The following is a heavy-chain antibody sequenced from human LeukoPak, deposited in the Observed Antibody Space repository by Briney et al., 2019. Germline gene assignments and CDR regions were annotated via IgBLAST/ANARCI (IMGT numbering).Heavy chain of an antibody. CDR1: GFTVSSNY. CDR2: IYSGGST. J-gene: IGHJ6*03. Sequence: GGSPRLSCAASGFTVSSNYMSWVRQAPGKGLEWVSVIYSGGSTYYADSVKGRFTISRDNSKNTLYLQMNSLRAEDTAVYYCARDQSTTVTTSFGYYYYMDVWGKGTTVTVSS. D-gene: IGHD4-17*01. CDR3: ARDQSTTVTTSFGYYYYMDV. V-gene: IGHV3-53*01.